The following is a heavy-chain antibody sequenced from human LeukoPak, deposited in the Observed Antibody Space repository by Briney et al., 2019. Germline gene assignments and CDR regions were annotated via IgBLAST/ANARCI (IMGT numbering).Heavy chain of an antibody. V-gene: IGHV1-18*01. J-gene: IGHJ4*02. D-gene: IGHD2-15*01. CDR1: GDTFTSGG. Sequence: GASVKVSCKASGDTFTSGGISGGRQAPGQGLEWMGWISAYNGNTNYAQKLQGRVTMTTDTSTSTAYMELRSVRSDDTAVYYCARGVARGLFDYWGQGTLVTVSS. CDR2: ISAYNGNT. CDR3: ARGVARGLFDY.